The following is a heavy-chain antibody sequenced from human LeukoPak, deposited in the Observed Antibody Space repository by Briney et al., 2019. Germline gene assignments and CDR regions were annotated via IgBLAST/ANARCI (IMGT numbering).Heavy chain of an antibody. Sequence: SETLSLTCAVYGGSFSGYYWSWIRQPPGKGLEWIGEINHSGSTNYNPSLKSRVTISVDTSKNQFSLKLSSVTAADTAVYYCAGVLVGGVFLDYWGQGTLVTVSS. CDR3: AGVLVGGVFLDY. J-gene: IGHJ4*02. D-gene: IGHD2/OR15-2a*01. CDR1: GGSFSGYY. CDR2: INHSGST. V-gene: IGHV4-34*01.